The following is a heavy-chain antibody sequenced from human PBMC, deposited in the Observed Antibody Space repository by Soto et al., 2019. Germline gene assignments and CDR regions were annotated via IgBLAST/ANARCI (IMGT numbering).Heavy chain of an antibody. CDR1: GFTFSSYA. V-gene: IGHV3-23*01. Sequence: GGSLRLSCAASGFTFSSYAMSWVRQAPGKGLEWVSAISGSGGSTYYADSVKGRFTISRDNSKNTLYLQMNSLRAEDTDVYCCEKGITDSSGYYYYYYMDVWGKGTTVTVSS. CDR2: ISGSGGST. CDR3: EKGITDSSGYYYYYYMDV. D-gene: IGHD3-22*01. J-gene: IGHJ6*03.